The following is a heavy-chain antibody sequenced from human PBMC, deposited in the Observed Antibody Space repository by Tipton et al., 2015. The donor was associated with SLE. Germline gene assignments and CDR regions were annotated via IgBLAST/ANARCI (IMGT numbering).Heavy chain of an antibody. CDR3: ARGGHSSSSNYFDY. V-gene: IGHV4-34*01. J-gene: IGHJ4*02. Sequence: QLVQSGGGVVRPGGSLRLSCTASGFTFDDYVMSWVRQTPGKGLEWIGEINHSGSTNYNPSLKSRVTISVDTSKNQFSLKLSSVTAADTAVYYCARGGHSSSSNYFDYWGQGTLVTVSS. D-gene: IGHD6-6*01. CDR1: GFTFDDYV. CDR2: INHSGST.